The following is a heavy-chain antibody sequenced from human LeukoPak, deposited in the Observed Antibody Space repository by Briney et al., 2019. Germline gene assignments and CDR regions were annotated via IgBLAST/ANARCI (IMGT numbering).Heavy chain of an antibody. V-gene: IGHV4-4*02. CDR2: IYHSGST. CDR1: GGSISSSNW. J-gene: IGHJ4*02. Sequence: SETLSLTCAVSGGSISSSNWWSWVRQPPGKGLEWIGEIYHSGSTYYNPSLKSRVTISVDTSKNQFSLRLSSVTAADTAMYYCQSRFLEWLLDYWGQGTLVSVSS. CDR3: QSRFLEWLLDY. D-gene: IGHD3-3*01.